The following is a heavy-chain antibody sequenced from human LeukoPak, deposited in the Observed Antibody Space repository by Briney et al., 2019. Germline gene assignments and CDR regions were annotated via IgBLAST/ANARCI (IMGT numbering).Heavy chain of an antibody. CDR3: ASGATYPLDY. J-gene: IGHJ4*02. CDR1: GFTFSYYE. Sequence: PGGSLRLSCTASGFTFSYYEMNWVRQAPGKGLEWVSYISNTGGIKYYADSVKGRFTISRDNAKSSLYLQMTSLRAEDTAVYFCASGATYPLDYWGQGTLVTVSS. CDR2: ISNTGGIK. D-gene: IGHD1-26*01. V-gene: IGHV3-48*03.